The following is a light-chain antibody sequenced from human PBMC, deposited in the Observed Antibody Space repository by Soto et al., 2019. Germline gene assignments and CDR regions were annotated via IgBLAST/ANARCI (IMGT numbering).Light chain of an antibody. CDR3: SSYTSSSTDV. Sequence: QSVLTQPASVSGSPGQSITISCTGTSSDVGGYYSVSWYQQHPGKAPKLMIYDVTNRPSEVSNRFSGSKSGNTASLTISGLQAEDEADYYCSSYTSSSTDVFGTGTKVTVL. CDR1: SSDVGGYYS. J-gene: IGLJ1*01. CDR2: DVT. V-gene: IGLV2-14*01.